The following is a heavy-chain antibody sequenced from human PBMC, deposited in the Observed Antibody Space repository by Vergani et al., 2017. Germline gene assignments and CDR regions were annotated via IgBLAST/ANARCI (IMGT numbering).Heavy chain of an antibody. Sequence: QVQLQESGPGLVKPSETLSLTCTVSGGSISSYYWSWIRQPPGKGLEWIGYIYYSGSTNSNPSLTSRVTISVDTSKNQFSLKLSSVTAADTAVYYCAGSIAAAGRENDYWGQGTLVTVSS. CDR1: GGSISSYY. CDR3: AGSIAAAGRENDY. J-gene: IGHJ4*02. D-gene: IGHD6-13*01. V-gene: IGHV4-59*01. CDR2: IYYSGST.